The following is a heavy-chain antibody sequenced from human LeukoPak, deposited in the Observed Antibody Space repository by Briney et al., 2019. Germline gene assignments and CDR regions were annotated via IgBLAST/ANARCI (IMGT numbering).Heavy chain of an antibody. CDR3: ASDPSSSDNFFDF. J-gene: IGHJ4*02. CDR1: GYTFTGSY. V-gene: IGHV1-2*05. CDR2: INLNSGGT. D-gene: IGHD6-6*01. Sequence: ASVKVSCKVSGYTFTGSYMHWVRQAPGQGLDYMGHINLNSGGTFYVQKFQGRVTMTRDTSISTAYMDLSRLTSDDTVVYFCASDPSSSDNFFDFWGQGTLVTVSS.